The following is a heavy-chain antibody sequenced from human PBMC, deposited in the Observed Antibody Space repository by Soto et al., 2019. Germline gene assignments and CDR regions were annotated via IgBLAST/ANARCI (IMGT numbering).Heavy chain of an antibody. CDR1: GFIFSNSA. D-gene: IGHD3-3*01. Sequence: GGSLRLSCAASGFIFSNSAMSWVRQPPGKGLEWVSAISGSGSSTYYADSVKDRFTISRDNSKNTLYLQVISLRAEDTAVYYCATGPTICGVVITFEYYYGFVVWGQGTSVTVFS. V-gene: IGHV3-23*01. CDR3: ATGPTICGVVITFEYYYGFVV. CDR2: ISGSGSST. J-gene: IGHJ6*02.